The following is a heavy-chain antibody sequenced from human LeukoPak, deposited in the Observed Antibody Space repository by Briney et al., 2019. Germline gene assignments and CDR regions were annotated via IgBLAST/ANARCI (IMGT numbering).Heavy chain of an antibody. CDR1: GFTFSDYS. Sequence: GGSLRLSCAASGFTFSDYSMNWVRQTPRKGLEWVSCISGSGSYIYYADSVKGRFTISRDNAKNSLHLQVNSLRAEDTAVYYCAKDRRDGYNSQGWFDPWGQGTLVTVSS. J-gene: IGHJ5*02. V-gene: IGHV3-21*04. D-gene: IGHD5-24*01. CDR2: ISGSGSYI. CDR3: AKDRRDGYNSQGWFDP.